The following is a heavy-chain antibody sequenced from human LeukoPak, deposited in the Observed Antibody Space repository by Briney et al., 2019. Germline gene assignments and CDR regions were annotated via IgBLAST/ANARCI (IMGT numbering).Heavy chain of an antibody. CDR2: IKQDGSEK. D-gene: IGHD3-22*01. CDR1: GFTFSNYW. J-gene: IGHJ3*02. V-gene: IGHV3-7*03. CDR3: ARGETYYYDSSGYGAFDI. Sequence: GSLRLSCAASGFTFSNYWMSWVRQAPGKGLEWVANIKQDGSEKYYVDSVKGRFTISRDNAKNSLYLQMNSLRSEDTAVYYCARGETYYYDSSGYGAFDIWGQGTMVTVSS.